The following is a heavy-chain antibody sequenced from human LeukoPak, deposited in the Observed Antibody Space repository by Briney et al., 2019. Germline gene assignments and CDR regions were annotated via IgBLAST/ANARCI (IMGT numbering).Heavy chain of an antibody. Sequence: NPGGSLRLSCAASGFTFSIYSMNWVRHAPGEGLEWVSSISSGSSYIYYADSVKGRLPITRENAKNSLYLQVNSLRAEDTAVYYYSRDRDSSGYYDYWGQGTLVTVSS. CDR2: ISSGSSYI. D-gene: IGHD3-22*01. V-gene: IGHV3-21*01. CDR3: SRDRDSSGYYDY. J-gene: IGHJ4*02. CDR1: GFTFSIYS.